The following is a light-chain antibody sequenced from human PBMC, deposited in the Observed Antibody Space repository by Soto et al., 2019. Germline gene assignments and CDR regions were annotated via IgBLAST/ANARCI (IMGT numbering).Light chain of an antibody. CDR3: SSYGGSNNLL. J-gene: IGLJ3*02. Sequence: QSVLTQPPSASGSPGQSVTISCTGTSSDVGGYELVSWYQQHPGKAPKLMIYEVSKRPSGVPDSFSGSKSGNTASLTVSGLQAGDEADYYCSSYGGSNNLLFGGGTKLTVL. CDR2: EVS. V-gene: IGLV2-8*01. CDR1: SSDVGGYEL.